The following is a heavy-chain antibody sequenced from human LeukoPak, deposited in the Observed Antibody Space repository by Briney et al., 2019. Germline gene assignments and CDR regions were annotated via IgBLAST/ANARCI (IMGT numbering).Heavy chain of an antibody. V-gene: IGHV4-31*03. D-gene: IGHD3-9*01. CDR2: IYYNGST. J-gene: IGHJ4*02. Sequence: PSQTLSLTCTVSGGSTSSGGYYWSWIRQHPGKGLEWIGYIYYNGSTYYNPSLKSRVTISVDTSKNPFSLKLSSVTAADTAVYYCAGEILTRFDYWGQGTLVTVSS. CDR3: AGEILTRFDY. CDR1: GGSTSSGGYY.